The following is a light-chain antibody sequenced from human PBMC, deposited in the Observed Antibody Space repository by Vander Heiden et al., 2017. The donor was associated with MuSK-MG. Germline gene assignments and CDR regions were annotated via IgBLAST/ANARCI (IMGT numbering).Light chain of an antibody. CDR3: QQRNAVPLPIT. J-gene: IGKJ5*01. Sequence: IVLTQSPATLSVSPGERVTLACRASQAFGTYLAGYQQPPGQPPRLLIYSASNRAPGTLARFSGSRSGTNFTLTISSLEPEDLAVYYCQQRNAVPLPITFGQGTQMEIK. CDR1: QAFGTY. CDR2: SAS. V-gene: IGKV3-11*01.